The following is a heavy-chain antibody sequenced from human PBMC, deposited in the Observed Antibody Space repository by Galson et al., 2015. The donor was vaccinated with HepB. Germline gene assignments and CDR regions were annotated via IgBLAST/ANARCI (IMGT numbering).Heavy chain of an antibody. V-gene: IGHV1-24*01. D-gene: IGHD2-15*01. Sequence: SVKVSCKVSGYTLTELSMHWVRQAPGKGLEWMGGFDPEDGETIYAQKFQGRVTMTEDTSTDTAYMELSSLRSEDTAVYYCATDRYCSGGSCYFSDYWGQGTLVTVSS. CDR2: FDPEDGET. J-gene: IGHJ4*02. CDR1: GYTLTELS. CDR3: ATDRYCSGGSCYFSDY.